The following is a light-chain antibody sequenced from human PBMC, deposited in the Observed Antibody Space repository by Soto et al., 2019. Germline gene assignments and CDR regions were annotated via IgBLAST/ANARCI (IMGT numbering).Light chain of an antibody. CDR1: STNIGRNS. J-gene: IGLJ3*02. CDR3: AAWDDSLSGWV. CDR2: TNN. Sequence: QSVLTQPPSASGTPGQRVSISCSGSSTNIGRNSISWYQNLPGTAPKLLIYTNNQRPSGVPARFSGSKSGTSASLAISGLQSEYEGDYYCAAWDDSLSGWVFGGGTKLTVL. V-gene: IGLV1-44*01.